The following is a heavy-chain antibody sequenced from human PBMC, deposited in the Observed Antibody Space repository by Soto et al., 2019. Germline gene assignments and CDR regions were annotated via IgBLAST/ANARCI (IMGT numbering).Heavy chain of an antibody. V-gene: IGHV3-23*01. CDR3: TKRTTGWYFDL. CDR1: GFTFSSYA. Sequence: EVQLLESGGGLVQPGGSLRLSCAASGFTFSSYAMSWVRQAPGKGLEWVSIISGSGDSTYYADSVKGRFTISRDNSKNTLYLQMNSLRAEDTAVYYCTKRTTGWYFDLWGRGTLVTVSS. J-gene: IGHJ2*01. CDR2: ISGSGDST.